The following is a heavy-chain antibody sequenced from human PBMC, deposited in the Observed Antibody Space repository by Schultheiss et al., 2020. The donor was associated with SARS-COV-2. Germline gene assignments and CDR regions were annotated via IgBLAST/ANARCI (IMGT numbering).Heavy chain of an antibody. D-gene: IGHD1-1*01. V-gene: IGHV4-61*02. Sequence: SQTLSLTCTVSGGSISSGSYYWSWIRQPAGKGLEWIGRIYTSGSTNYNPSLKSRVTMSVDTSKNQFSLKLSSVTAADTAVYYCARKGTTGTKPYYYGMDVWGQGTTVTVSS. CDR1: GGSISSGSYY. CDR2: IYTSGST. J-gene: IGHJ6*02. CDR3: ARKGTTGTKPYYYGMDV.